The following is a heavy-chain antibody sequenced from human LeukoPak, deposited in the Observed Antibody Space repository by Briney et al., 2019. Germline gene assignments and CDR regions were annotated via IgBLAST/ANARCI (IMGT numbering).Heavy chain of an antibody. CDR1: GGSFSGYY. CDR3: ARGGQPQYCGGDCYYFDY. J-gene: IGHJ4*02. Sequence: PSETLSLTCAVYGGSFSGYYWSWIRQPPGKGLDGIGEFNHSGSTNYNPSLKSRVTISVDTSKNQFSLKLSSVTAADTAVYYCARGGQPQYCGGDCYYFDYWGQGTLVTVSS. D-gene: IGHD2-21*02. CDR2: FNHSGST. V-gene: IGHV4-34*01.